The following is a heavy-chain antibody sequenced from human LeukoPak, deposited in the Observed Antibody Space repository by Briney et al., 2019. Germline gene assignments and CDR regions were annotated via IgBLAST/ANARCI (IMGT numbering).Heavy chain of an antibody. Sequence: GGSLRLSCAASGFTFRYYGMSWVRQAPGKGLEWVSAISGSGGSTYYADSVKGRFTISRDNSKNTLYLQMNSLRAEDTAVYYCAKDPFGMVRGIPGWGQGTLVTVSS. V-gene: IGHV3-23*01. CDR3: AKDPFGMVRGIPG. J-gene: IGHJ4*02. D-gene: IGHD3-10*01. CDR2: ISGSGGST. CDR1: GFTFRYYG.